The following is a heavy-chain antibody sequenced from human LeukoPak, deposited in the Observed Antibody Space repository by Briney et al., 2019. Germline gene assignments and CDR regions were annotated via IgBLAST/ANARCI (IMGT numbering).Heavy chain of an antibody. CDR1: GYTFPRYG. CDR3: ARARYLTGSRDDAFDI. J-gene: IGHJ3*02. Sequence: GASVKVSCKASGYTFPRYGVSWVRLAPGQGLEWMAWISAYNGNTDYAQNFQGRVTMTTDTSTSTAYMELRSLRSDDTAVYYCARARYLTGSRDDAFDIWGQGTVVTASS. CDR2: ISAYNGNT. D-gene: IGHD1-26*01. V-gene: IGHV1-18*01.